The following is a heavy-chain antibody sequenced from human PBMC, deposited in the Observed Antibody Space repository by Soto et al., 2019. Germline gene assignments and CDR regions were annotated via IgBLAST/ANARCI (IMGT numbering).Heavy chain of an antibody. CDR3: ARDRVERDFWSGYSLLDI. D-gene: IGHD3-3*01. J-gene: IGHJ3*02. V-gene: IGHV4-30-4*01. CDR1: GGSISSGDYY. Sequence: SETLSLTCTVSGGSISSGDYYWSWIRQPPGKGLEWIGYIYYSGSTYYNPSLKSRVTISVDTSKYQFSLKLSSVTAADTAVYYCARDRVERDFWSGYSLLDIWGQGTMVTVSS. CDR2: IYYSGST.